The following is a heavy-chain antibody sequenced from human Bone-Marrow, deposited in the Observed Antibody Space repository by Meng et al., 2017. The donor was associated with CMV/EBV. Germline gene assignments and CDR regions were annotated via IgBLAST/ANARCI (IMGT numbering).Heavy chain of an antibody. Sequence: ASVKVSCKASGGTFSSYTISWVRQAPGQGLEWMGWMNPNSGNTGYAQKFQGRVTITRNTSISTAYMELSSLRSEDTAVYYCARGGRRFWSGYYNRGGVSFWFDPWGQGTLVTVSS. J-gene: IGHJ5*02. CDR2: MNPNSGNT. CDR1: GGTFSSYT. D-gene: IGHD3-3*01. CDR3: ARGGRRFWSGYYNRGGVSFWFDP. V-gene: IGHV1-8*03.